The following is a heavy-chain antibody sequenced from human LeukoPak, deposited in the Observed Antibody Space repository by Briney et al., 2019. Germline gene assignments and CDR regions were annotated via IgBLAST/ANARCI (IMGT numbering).Heavy chain of an antibody. D-gene: IGHD2-15*01. CDR2: ISGSGGST. J-gene: IGHJ4*02. V-gene: IGHV3-23*01. Sequence: PGGSLRLSCAASGFTFSTYAMSWVRQAPGKGLEWVSAISGSGGSTYYADSVKGRFTISRDNSKGTVYLQMNSLRAEDTAVYYCASVVAHANDYWGQGTLVTVSS. CDR1: GFTFSTYA. CDR3: ASVVAHANDY.